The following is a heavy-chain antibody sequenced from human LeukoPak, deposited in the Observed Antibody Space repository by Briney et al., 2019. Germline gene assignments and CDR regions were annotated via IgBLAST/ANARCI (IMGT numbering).Heavy chain of an antibody. Sequence: QSGGSLRLSCAASGFTFSSYWMSWVRQAPGKGLEWVSYISSTSTTKYYADSVKGRFTISRDNAKNSLYLQMNSLRAEDTAVYYCAKWGSSSLSGYWGQGTLVTVSS. CDR3: AKWGSSSLSGY. CDR2: ISSTSTTK. CDR1: GFTFSSYW. V-gene: IGHV3-48*01. J-gene: IGHJ4*02. D-gene: IGHD3-16*01.